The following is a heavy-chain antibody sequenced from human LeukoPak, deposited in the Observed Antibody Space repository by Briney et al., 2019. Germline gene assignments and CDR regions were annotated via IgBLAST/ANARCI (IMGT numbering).Heavy chain of an antibody. CDR2: IYENGGTT. V-gene: IGHV3-23*01. J-gene: IGHJ6*02. Sequence: GGSLRLSCVGSGFTFRSHAMSWVRQAPEKGLEFVSGIYENGGTTYYADSVKGRFSISRDNSKNTLYLQMDSLRAEDTAVYYCARHDTAMATDYGMDVWGQGTTVTVSS. CDR1: GFTFRSHA. D-gene: IGHD5-18*01. CDR3: ARHDTAMATDYGMDV.